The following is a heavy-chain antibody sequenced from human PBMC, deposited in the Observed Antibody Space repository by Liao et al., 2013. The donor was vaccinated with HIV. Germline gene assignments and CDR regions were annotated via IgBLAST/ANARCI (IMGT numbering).Heavy chain of an antibody. J-gene: IGHJ2*01. CDR1: GGSVNSDTYY. CDR2: ISTSGGT. Sequence: QVQLQESGPGLVKPSQTLSLTCSVSGGSVNSDTYYWSWIRQPAGKGLEWIGRISTSGGTNYSPSFTSRVTMSVDTSKNQVSLRLTSVTAADTAVYYCARDGHFYESSGYPNWYFDLWGRGTLVTVSS. V-gene: IGHV4-61*02. D-gene: IGHD3-22*01. CDR3: ARDGHFYESSGYPNWYFDL.